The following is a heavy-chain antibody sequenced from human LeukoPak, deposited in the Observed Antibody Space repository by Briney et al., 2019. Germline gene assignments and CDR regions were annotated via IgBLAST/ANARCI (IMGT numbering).Heavy chain of an antibody. CDR1: GFSFRDVW. D-gene: IGHD3-22*01. J-gene: IGHJ4*02. Sequence: GGSLRLSCAASGFSFRDVWMSWVRQAPGKGLEWVGRIKSKNDDGTTDYAPPVRGRFTTSRDDSENTLYLQMNSLKTEDTGVYYCTREDDSNYDWGQGTLVTVSS. CDR2: IKSKNDDGTT. CDR3: TREDDSNYD. V-gene: IGHV3-15*01.